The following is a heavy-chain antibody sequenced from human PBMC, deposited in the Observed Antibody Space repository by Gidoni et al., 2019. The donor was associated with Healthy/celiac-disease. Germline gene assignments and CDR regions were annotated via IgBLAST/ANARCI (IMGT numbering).Heavy chain of an antibody. J-gene: IGHJ3*02. V-gene: IGHV1-69*01. CDR3: ARGRITMIVVAYAFDI. Sequence: QVQLVQSGAEVKKPGSSVKGSCKASGGAFSSYAISWVRQAPGQGREWMGGIIPIVGTSTYAQKFQGRVTITAAESTRTAYMELRSLRSEDTAVYYCARGRITMIVVAYAFDIWGQGTMVTVSS. CDR1: GGAFSSYA. CDR2: IIPIVGTS. D-gene: IGHD3-22*01.